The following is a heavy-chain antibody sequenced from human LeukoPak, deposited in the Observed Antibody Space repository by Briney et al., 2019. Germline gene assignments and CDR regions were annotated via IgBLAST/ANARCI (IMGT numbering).Heavy chain of an antibody. CDR1: GGALSSYY. V-gene: IGHV4-4*09. Sequence: SETLSLTCTVSGGALSSYYWSWIRQPPGKGLEWIGYIYTSGSTNYNPSLKSRVTISVDTSKNQFSLKLSSVTAADTAVYYCARCLFITRFDYWGQGTLVTVSS. CDR3: ARCLFITRFDY. CDR2: IYTSGST. J-gene: IGHJ4*02. D-gene: IGHD3-22*01.